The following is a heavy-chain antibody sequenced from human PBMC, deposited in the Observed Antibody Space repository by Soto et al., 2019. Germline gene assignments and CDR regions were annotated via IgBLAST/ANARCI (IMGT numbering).Heavy chain of an antibody. CDR1: GFTFSNSW. J-gene: IGHJ6*02. V-gene: IGHV3-74*01. D-gene: IGHD3-10*01. CDR2: INSDGSTT. CDR3: ARSPLLGGYGMDV. Sequence: GGSLRLSCAASGFTFSNSWMHWVRQAPGRGLVWVSRINSDGSTTSYADSVKGRFTISRDNAKNTLYLQMHSLRAEETAVYYCARSPLLGGYGMDVWGQGTTVTVSS.